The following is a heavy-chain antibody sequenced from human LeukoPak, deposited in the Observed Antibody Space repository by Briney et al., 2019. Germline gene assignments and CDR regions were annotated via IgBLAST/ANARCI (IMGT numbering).Heavy chain of an antibody. J-gene: IGHJ4*02. CDR1: GFTVSSNY. V-gene: IGHV3-66*02. CDR2: IYSGGST. CDR3: AKRPSDYGDYVSYFDY. D-gene: IGHD4-17*01. Sequence: GGSLRLSCAASGFTVSSNYMSWVRQAPGKGLEWVSVIYSGGSTYYADSVKGRFTISRDNSKDTLYLQMNSLRAEDTAVYYCAKRPSDYGDYVSYFDYWGQGTLVTVSS.